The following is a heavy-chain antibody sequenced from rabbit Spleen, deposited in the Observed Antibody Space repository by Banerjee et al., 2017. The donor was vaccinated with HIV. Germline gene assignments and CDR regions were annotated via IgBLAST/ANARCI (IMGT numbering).Heavy chain of an antibody. Sequence: QEQLVESGGGLVRPEGSLKLSCKASGFSFSNKAVMCWVRQAPGKGLEWIACINVVTGKAVYASWAKGRFTFSKTSSTTVTLQMTSLTAADTVTYFCARDTGTSFSTYGMDLWGPGTLVPVS. D-gene: IGHD7-1*01. CDR1: GFSFSNKAV. CDR2: INVVTGKA. J-gene: IGHJ6*01. V-gene: IGHV1S45*01. CDR3: ARDTGTSFSTYGMDL.